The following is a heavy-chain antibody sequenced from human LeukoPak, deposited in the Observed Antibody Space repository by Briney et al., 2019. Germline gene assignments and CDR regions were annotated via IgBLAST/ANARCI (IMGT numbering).Heavy chain of an antibody. V-gene: IGHV3-23*03. CDR1: GFTFSSYG. Sequence: GGSLRLSCAASGFTFSSYGMSWVRQAPGKGLEWVSLIYSGGSTYYADSVKGRFTISRDNSKNTLYLQMNSLRAEDTAVYYCAKDIAAAAVGWFDPWGQGTLVTVSS. D-gene: IGHD6-13*01. CDR2: IYSGGST. J-gene: IGHJ5*02. CDR3: AKDIAAAAVGWFDP.